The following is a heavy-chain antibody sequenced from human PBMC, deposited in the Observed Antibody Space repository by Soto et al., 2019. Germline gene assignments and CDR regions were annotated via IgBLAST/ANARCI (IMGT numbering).Heavy chain of an antibody. Sequence: EVQLVESGGGLIQPGGSLRLSCAASGFNFIRKYVIWVRQAPGKGLEWVSILYSGGTTYYADSVKGRFTISRDTSENTLYLQMNSLRVEDTAVYYCARGLYDSGSFYFDFWGQGTLVTVSS. CDR3: ARGLYDSGSFYFDF. V-gene: IGHV3-53*01. CDR2: LYSGGTT. D-gene: IGHD3-10*01. J-gene: IGHJ4*02. CDR1: GFNFIRKY.